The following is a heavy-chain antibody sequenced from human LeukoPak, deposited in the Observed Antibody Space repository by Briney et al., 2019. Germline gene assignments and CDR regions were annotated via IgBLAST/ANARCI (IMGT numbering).Heavy chain of an antibody. J-gene: IGHJ3*02. D-gene: IGHD2-2*01. V-gene: IGHV3-64D*06. Sequence: GGSLRPSCSASGFTFSSYAMHWVRQAPGKGLEYVSAISSNGGSTYYADSVKGRFTISRDNSKNTLYLQMSSLRAEDTAVYYCVKGRAGVVVPAAIDAFDIWGQGTMVTVSS. CDR3: VKGRAGVVVPAAIDAFDI. CDR2: ISSNGGST. CDR1: GFTFSSYA.